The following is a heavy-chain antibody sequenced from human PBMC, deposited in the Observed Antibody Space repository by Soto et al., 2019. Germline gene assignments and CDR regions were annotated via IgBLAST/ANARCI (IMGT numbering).Heavy chain of an antibody. D-gene: IGHD3-22*01. CDR2: IYYDGNNK. CDR1: GFIFSNSA. CDR3: AREVASYDRSGFFDY. J-gene: IGHJ4*02. V-gene: IGHV3-30-3*01. Sequence: QVQLVESGGGVVQPGGSLRLSCAGSGFIFSNSAFHWVRQAPGKGLEWVALIYYDGNNKYYADSVKGRFTISRDNSKNTLYLQMNSLRVDDTAVYYCAREVASYDRSGFFDYWGQGALVTVSS.